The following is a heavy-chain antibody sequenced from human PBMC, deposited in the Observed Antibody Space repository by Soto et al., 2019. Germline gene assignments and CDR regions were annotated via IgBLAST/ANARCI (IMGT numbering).Heavy chain of an antibody. J-gene: IGHJ5*02. Sequence: QITLKESGPTLVKPTQTLTLTCTFSGFSLSTSGVGVGWIRQPPGKVLEWLALMYWDDGKRDSPTLKSSLTITKDTSKNQVVLTMTNMDPVDTATYYCAHRRSTYYYDSTFYPWCQGTLGTVSS. V-gene: IGHV2-5*02. D-gene: IGHD3-22*01. CDR2: MYWDDGK. CDR1: GFSLSTSGVG. CDR3: AHRRSTYYYDSTFYP.